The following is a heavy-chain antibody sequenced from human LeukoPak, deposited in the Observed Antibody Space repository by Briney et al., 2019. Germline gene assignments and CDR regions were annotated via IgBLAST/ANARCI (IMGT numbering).Heavy chain of an antibody. J-gene: IGHJ4*02. Sequence: GASVKVSCKASGYTFTSYDINWVRQATGQGLEWMGWMNPNSGNTGFAQKFQGRVTMTRNTSISTAYMELSSLRSEDTAVYYCARTPYYFYSSSAEGFDYWGQGTLVTVSS. V-gene: IGHV1-8*01. CDR1: GYTFTSYD. CDR3: ARTPYYFYSSSAEGFDY. D-gene: IGHD6-6*01. CDR2: MNPNSGNT.